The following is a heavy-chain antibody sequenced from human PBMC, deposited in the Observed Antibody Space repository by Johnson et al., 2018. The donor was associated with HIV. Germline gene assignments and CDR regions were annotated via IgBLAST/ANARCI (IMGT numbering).Heavy chain of an antibody. CDR1: GFTFSSYG. V-gene: IGHV3-30*18. CDR2: ISYDGSNK. CDR3: AKDLEHILTYAFDI. J-gene: IGHJ3*02. D-gene: IGHD2-21*01. Sequence: QVHLVESGGGVVQPGRSLRLSCAASGFTFSSYGMHWVRQAPGKGLEWVAVISYDGSNKYYADSVKGRFTISRDNSKNTLYLQMNSLRAEDTAVYYCAKDLEHILTYAFDIWGQGTMVTVSS.